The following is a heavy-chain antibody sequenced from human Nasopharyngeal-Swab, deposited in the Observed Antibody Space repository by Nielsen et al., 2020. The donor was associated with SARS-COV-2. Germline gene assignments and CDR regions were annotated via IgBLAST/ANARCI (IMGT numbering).Heavy chain of an antibody. J-gene: IGHJ4*02. V-gene: IGHV4-34*01. CDR3: ARGAGSSCWYVVDY. CDR1: GGSFSGYY. CDR2: INHSGST. Sequence: SETLSLTCAVYGGSFSGYYWSWIRQPPGKGLEWIGEINHSGSTNYNPSLKSRVTISVDTSKNQFSLKLSSVTAADTAVYYCARGAGSSCWYVVDYWGQGTLVTVSS. D-gene: IGHD6-19*01.